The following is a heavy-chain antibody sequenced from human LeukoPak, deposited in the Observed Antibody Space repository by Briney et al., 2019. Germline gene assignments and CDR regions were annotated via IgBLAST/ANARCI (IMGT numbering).Heavy chain of an antibody. CDR1: GFTSSSYA. CDR2: ISGSGGST. V-gene: IGHV3-23*01. CDR3: AKDMRSWGYFDY. J-gene: IGHJ4*02. Sequence: PGGSLRLSCAASGFTSSSYAMSWVRQAPGKGLEWVSAISGSGGSTYSADSVKGRFTISRDNSKNTLFLQMNSLRAEDTAVYYCAKDMRSWGYFDYWGQGTLVTVSS. D-gene: IGHD3-16*01.